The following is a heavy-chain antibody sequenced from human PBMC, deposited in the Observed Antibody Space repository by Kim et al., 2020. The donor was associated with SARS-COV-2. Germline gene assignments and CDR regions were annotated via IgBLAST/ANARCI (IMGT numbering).Heavy chain of an antibody. CDR2: FDPEDGET. V-gene: IGHV1-24*01. J-gene: IGHJ4*02. CDR3: ATGYPYYYDSSGWRY. D-gene: IGHD3-22*01. Sequence: ASVKVSCKVSGYTFTGLSMHWVRQAPGKGFEWMGGFDPEDGETIYAQKFQGRVTMTEDTSTDTAYMELSSLRFEDTAVYYCATGYPYYYDSSGWRYWGQGALVTVSS. CDR1: GYTFTGLS.